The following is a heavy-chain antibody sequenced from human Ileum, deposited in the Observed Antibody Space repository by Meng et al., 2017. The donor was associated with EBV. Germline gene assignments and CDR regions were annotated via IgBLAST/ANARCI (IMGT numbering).Heavy chain of an antibody. CDR3: ARPPTAAGTSYSDY. D-gene: IGHD6-13*01. CDR2: INPYNGDT. J-gene: IGHJ4*02. Sequence: QVQLVQSGTEVKKPGASVKVSCKASGYPFTGYYIHWVRQAPGQGLEWMGRINPYNGDTDYVQKFQGRVTMTRDTSINTVYMELSRLRSDDTAMYYCARPPTAAGTSYSDYWGQGTLVTVAS. CDR1: GYPFTGYY. V-gene: IGHV1-2*06.